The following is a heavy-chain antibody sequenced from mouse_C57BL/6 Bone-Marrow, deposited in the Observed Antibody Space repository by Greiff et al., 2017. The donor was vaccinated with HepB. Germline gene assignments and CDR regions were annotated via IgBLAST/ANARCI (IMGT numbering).Heavy chain of an antibody. D-gene: IGHD2-3*01. CDR2: IDTSDSYT. J-gene: IGHJ2*01. V-gene: IGHV1-69*01. CDR3: ARSDYDGYYYLDY. Sequence: VQLQQPGAELVMPGASVKLSCKASGYTFTSYWMHWVKQRPGQGLEWIGEIDTSDSYTNYNQKFKGKSTLTVDKSSSTAYMQLSSLTSEDSAVYYCARSDYDGYYYLDYWGQGTTLTVSS. CDR1: GYTFTSYW.